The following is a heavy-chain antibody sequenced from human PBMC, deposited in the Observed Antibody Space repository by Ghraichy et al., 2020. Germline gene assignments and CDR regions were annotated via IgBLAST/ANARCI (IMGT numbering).Heavy chain of an antibody. D-gene: IGHD6-13*01. Sequence: GGSLRLSCAASGFTFSSYAMSWVRQAPGKGLEWVSAISGSGGSTYYADSVKGRFTISRDNSKNTLYLQMNSLRAEDTAVYYCAKDQSSGGSSWNKPPPDYWSQGTLFTVSS. CDR1: GFTFSSYA. CDR3: AKDQSSGGSSWNKPPPDY. CDR2: ISGSGGST. V-gene: IGHV3-23*01. J-gene: IGHJ4*02.